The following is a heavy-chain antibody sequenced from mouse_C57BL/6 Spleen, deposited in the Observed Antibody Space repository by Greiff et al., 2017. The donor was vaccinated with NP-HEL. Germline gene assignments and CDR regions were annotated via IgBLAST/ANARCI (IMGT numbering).Heavy chain of an antibody. CDR2: ISYDGSN. V-gene: IGHV3-6*01. D-gene: IGHD2-4*01. Sequence: DVQLQESGPGLVKPSQSLSLTCSVTGYSITSGYYWNWIRQFPGNKLEWMGYISYDGSNNYNPSLKNRISITRDTSKNQFFLKLNSVTTEDTATYYCASIYYDYDGDWFAYWGQGTLVTVSA. CDR3: ASIYYDYDGDWFAY. CDR1: GYSITSGYY. J-gene: IGHJ3*01.